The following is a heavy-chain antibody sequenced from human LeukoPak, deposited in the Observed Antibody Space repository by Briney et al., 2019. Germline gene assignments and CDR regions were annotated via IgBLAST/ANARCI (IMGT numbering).Heavy chain of an antibody. CDR1: GYTFTGYY. V-gene: IGHV1-18*04. CDR3: ARDPRAYYYGSGRRSLDF. J-gene: IGHJ4*02. D-gene: IGHD3-10*01. CDR2: ISGYNGNT. Sequence: ASVKVSCKASGYTFTGYYMHWVRQAPGQGLEWMGWISGYNGNTNYAQKLQGRVTMTTDTSTTSTAYMELRSLRSDDTAVYYCARDPRAYYYGSGRRSLDFWGQGTLVTVSS.